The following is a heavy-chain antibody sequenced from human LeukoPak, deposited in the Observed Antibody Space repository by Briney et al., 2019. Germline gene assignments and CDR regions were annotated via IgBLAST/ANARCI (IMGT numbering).Heavy chain of an antibody. J-gene: IGHJ4*02. CDR3: ARAGWELST. CDR2: TYHSGST. Sequence: SETLSLTCTVSGGSISSSGYYWSWIRQPPGKGLEWIGYTYHSGSTYYNPSLKSRVTISVDRSKNQFSLKLSSVTAADTAVYYCARAGWELSTWGQGTLVTVSS. V-gene: IGHV4-30-2*01. CDR1: GGSISSSGYY. D-gene: IGHD1-26*01.